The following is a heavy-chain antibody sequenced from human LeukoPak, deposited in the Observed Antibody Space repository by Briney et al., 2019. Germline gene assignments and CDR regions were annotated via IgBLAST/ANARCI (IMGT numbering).Heavy chain of an antibody. D-gene: IGHD3-22*01. J-gene: IGHJ4*02. CDR3: ARSSGYYAKFDY. CDR2: IYYSGST. Sequence: QPSETLSLTCTVSGGSISSYYWSWIRQPPGKGLEWIGYIYYSGSTNYNPSLKSRVTISVDTSKNQFSLKLSSVTAADTAVYYCARSSGYYAKFDYWGQGTLVTVSS. V-gene: IGHV4-59*01. CDR1: GGSISSYY.